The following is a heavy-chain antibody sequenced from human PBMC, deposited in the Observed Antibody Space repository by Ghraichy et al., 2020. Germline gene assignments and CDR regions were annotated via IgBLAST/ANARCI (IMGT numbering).Heavy chain of an antibody. V-gene: IGHV3-21*01. J-gene: IGHJ6*02. CDR3: ARDDGSGSYYILLGDYYGMDV. Sequence: GGSLRLSCAASGFTFSSYSMNWVRQAPGKGLEWVSSISSSSSYIYYADSVKGRFTISRDNAKNSLYLQMNSLRAEDTAVYYCARDDGSGSYYILLGDYYGMDVWGQGTTVTVSS. CDR2: ISSSSSYI. CDR1: GFTFSSYS. D-gene: IGHD3-10*01.